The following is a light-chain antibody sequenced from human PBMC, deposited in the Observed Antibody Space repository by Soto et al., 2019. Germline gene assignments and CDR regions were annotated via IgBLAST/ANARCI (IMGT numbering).Light chain of an antibody. V-gene: IGLV2-8*01. CDR2: EVS. J-gene: IGLJ1*01. Sequence: QSVLTQPPSASGSPGQSVTISCTGTGSDVGGYNYVSWYQQHPGKAPKLMIYEVSKRPSGVPDRFSGSKSGNTASLTVSGLQAEDEADYYCSSYTSSSTLVFGTGTKVTVL. CDR1: GSDVGGYNY. CDR3: SSYTSSSTLV.